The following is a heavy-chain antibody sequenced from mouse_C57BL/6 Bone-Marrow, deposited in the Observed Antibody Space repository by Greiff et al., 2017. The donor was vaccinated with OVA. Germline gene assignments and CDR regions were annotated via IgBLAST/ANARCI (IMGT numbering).Heavy chain of an antibody. D-gene: IGHD1-1*01. Sequence: EVHLVESGGGLVKPGGSLKLSCAASGFTFSSYAMSWVRQTPEKRLEWVATISDGGSYTYYPDNVKGRFTISRDNAKNNLYLQMSHLKSEDTAMYYCARDGNGLYWYFDVWGTGTTVTVSS. CDR3: ARDGNGLYWYFDV. J-gene: IGHJ1*03. CDR1: GFTFSSYA. V-gene: IGHV5-4*01. CDR2: ISDGGSYT.